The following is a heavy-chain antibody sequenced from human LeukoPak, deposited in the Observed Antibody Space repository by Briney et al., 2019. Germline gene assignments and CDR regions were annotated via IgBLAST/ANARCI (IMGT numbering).Heavy chain of an antibody. CDR1: GYTFTSYY. V-gene: IGHV1-46*01. CDR2: VNPSGGST. CDR3: ATEERYSSSWYMYYFDY. Sequence: ASVKVSCKASGYTFTSYYMHWVREAPGQGLEWMGIVNPSGGSTSYAQKFQGRVTMTRDTSTSTVYMELSSLRSEDTAVYYCATEERYSSSWYMYYFDYWGQGTLVTVSS. J-gene: IGHJ4*02. D-gene: IGHD6-13*01.